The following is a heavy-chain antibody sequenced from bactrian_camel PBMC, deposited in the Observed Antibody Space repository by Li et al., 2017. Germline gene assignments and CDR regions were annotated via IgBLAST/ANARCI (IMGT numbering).Heavy chain of an antibody. CDR2: IDVDDTT. CDR3: AADGCGVVDGLSANSWGAGY. D-gene: IGHD2*01. CDR1: TDLYNNYC. J-gene: IGHJ6*01. V-gene: IGHV3S53*01. Sequence: HVQLVESGGGSVQAGGSLRLSCVASTDLYNNYCMGWFRQAPGQEREGVAAIDVDDTTIHTDSVKGRFAISKDDAENTLYLQMNSLQPEDTAMYYCAADGCGVVDGLSANSWGAGYWGQGTQVTVS.